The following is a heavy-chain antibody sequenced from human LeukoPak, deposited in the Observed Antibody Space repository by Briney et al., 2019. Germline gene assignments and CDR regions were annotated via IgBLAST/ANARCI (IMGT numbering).Heavy chain of an antibody. J-gene: IGHJ6*02. CDR2: IVVGSGNT. CDR3: AAVDTMVRGVLDV. D-gene: IGHD3-10*01. Sequence: SVKVSCKASGFTFTSSAMQWVRQARGQRLEWIGWIVVGSGNTNYAQKFQERVTITRDMSTSTVYMELSSLRSEDTAVYYCAAVDTMVRGVLDVWGQGTTVTVSS. V-gene: IGHV1-58*02. CDR1: GFTFTSSA.